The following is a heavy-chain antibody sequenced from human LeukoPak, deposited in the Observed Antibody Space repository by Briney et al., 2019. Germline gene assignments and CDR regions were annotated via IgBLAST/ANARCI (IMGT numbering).Heavy chain of an antibody. Sequence: GGSLRLSCAVSGITLSNYGMSWVRQAPGKGLEWVAGISDSGGSTKYADSVKGRFTISRDNPKNTLYLQMNSLRVEDTAVYFCAKRGVVIRVILVGFHKQTYYFDSWGQGALVTVSS. V-gene: IGHV3-23*01. CDR3: AKRGVVIRVILVGFHKQTYYFDS. CDR2: ISDSGGST. D-gene: IGHD3-22*01. J-gene: IGHJ4*02. CDR1: GITLSNYG.